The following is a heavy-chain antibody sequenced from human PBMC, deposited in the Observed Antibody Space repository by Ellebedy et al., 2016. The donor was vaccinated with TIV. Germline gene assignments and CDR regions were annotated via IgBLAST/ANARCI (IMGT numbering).Heavy chain of an antibody. CDR2: IDWDDDK. Sequence: SGPTLVKPTQTLTLTCTFSGFSLSTSGMCVSWIRHPPGKALEWLALIDWDDDKYYSTSLKTRLTISKDTSKNQVVLTMTNMDPVDTATYYCAHISPLYYDILTGYYSQINFDYWGQGTLVTVSS. D-gene: IGHD3-9*01. CDR3: AHISPLYYDILTGYYSQINFDY. V-gene: IGHV2-70*12. J-gene: IGHJ4*02. CDR1: GFSLSTSGMC.